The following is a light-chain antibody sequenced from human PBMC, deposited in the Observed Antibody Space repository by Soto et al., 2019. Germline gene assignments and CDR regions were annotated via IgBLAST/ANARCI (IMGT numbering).Light chain of an antibody. CDR2: AAS. CDR1: QGISSY. V-gene: IGKV1-9*01. Sequence: DIQLTQSPSFLSASVGDRVTITCRASQGISSYLAWYQQKPGKAPKLLIYAASILQRGVPSRFSGSNSGTDFTLTISSLQPDDFATYYCQQYNSYSGTFGQGTKV. J-gene: IGKJ1*01. CDR3: QQYNSYSGT.